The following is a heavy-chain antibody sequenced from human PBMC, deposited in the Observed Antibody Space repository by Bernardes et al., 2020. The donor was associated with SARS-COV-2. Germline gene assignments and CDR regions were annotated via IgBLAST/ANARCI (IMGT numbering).Heavy chain of an antibody. CDR2: IWYDGSNK. V-gene: IGHV3-33*01. J-gene: IGHJ4*03. D-gene: IGHD6-13*01. Sequence: GGSLRLSCAASGFTFSSYGMHWVRQAPGKGLEWVAVIWYDGSNKYYADSVKGRFTISRDNSKNTLYLQMNSLRAEDTAVYYCARETESGYSSSWYDPFFDYGGQGTLVTVAS. CDR1: GFTFSSYG. CDR3: ARETESGYSSSWYDPFFDY.